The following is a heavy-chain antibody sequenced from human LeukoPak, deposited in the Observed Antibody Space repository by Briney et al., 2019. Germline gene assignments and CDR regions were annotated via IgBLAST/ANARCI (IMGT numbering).Heavy chain of an antibody. J-gene: IGHJ4*02. V-gene: IGHV1-18*01. D-gene: IGHD2-21*01. Sequence: ASVKVSCKASVYTFTSYGISWVRQAPGQGLEWMGWISAYNGNTNYAPKFQGRFTMTTDTPTSTAYMELRSLRSVDTAVYYCARDRQCGYWGQGTLVTVSS. CDR2: ISAYNGNT. CDR1: VYTFTSYG. CDR3: ARDRQCGY.